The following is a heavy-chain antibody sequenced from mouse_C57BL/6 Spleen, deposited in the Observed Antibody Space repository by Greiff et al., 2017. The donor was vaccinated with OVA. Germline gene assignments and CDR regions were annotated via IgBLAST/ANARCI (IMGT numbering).Heavy chain of an antibody. J-gene: IGHJ2*01. CDR2: INPSSGYT. CDR1: GYTFTSYT. D-gene: IGHD4-1*01. CDR3: ARWTGTYFDY. Sequence: QVQLKESGAELARPGASVKMSCKASGYTFTSYTMHWVKQRPGQGLEWIGYINPSSGYTKYNQKFKDKATLTADKSSSTAYMQLSSLTSEDSAVYYCARWTGTYFDYWGQGTTLTVSS. V-gene: IGHV1-4*01.